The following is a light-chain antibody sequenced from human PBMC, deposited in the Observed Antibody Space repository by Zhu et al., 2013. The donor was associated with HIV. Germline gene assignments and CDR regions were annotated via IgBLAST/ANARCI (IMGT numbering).Light chain of an antibody. Sequence: EIVLTQSPGTLSLSPGERATLSCRASQSVSSSYLAWYQQKPGQAPRLLIYGASSRATGIPDRFSGSGSGTDFTLTISRLEPEDFAVYYCQQYGSSFISFGLGDQAGDQT. CDR3: QQYGSSFIS. V-gene: IGKV3-20*01. CDR2: GAS. J-gene: IGKJ2*01. CDR1: QSVSSSY.